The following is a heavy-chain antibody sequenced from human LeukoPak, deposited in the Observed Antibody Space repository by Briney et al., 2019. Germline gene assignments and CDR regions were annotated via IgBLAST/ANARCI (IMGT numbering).Heavy chain of an antibody. CDR2: MNPNSGNT. Sequence: ASVKVSCKASGYTFNSYEINWQRHAPGQGLKWMGWMNPNSGNTGYAQKFQGRVTMTSNTSISTAYMELSSLRSENTAVYYCAKGLFGVVIQYWGQGTLVTVSS. J-gene: IGHJ4*02. D-gene: IGHD3-3*01. CDR1: GYTFNSYE. V-gene: IGHV1-8*01. CDR3: AKGLFGVVIQY.